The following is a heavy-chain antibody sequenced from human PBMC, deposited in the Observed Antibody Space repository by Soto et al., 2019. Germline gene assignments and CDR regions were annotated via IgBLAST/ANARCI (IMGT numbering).Heavy chain of an antibody. J-gene: IGHJ6*02. CDR1: GGTFSSYA. V-gene: IGHV1-69*13. CDR2: IIPIFGTA. D-gene: IGHD6-19*01. CDR3: ARVRLAVAGDLYYYYGMDV. Sequence: WASVKVSCKASGGTFSSYAISWVRQAPGQGLEWMGGIIPIFGTANYAQKFQGRVTITADESTSTAYMELSSLRSEDTAVYYCARVRLAVAGDLYYYYGMDVWGQGTTVTVSS.